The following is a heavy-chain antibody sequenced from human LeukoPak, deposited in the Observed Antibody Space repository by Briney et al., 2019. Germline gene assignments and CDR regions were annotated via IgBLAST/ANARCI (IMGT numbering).Heavy chain of an antibody. Sequence: GGSLRLSGAASGFTFISYGMHWVRQAPGKGLEWVAVISYDGSNKYYADSVKGRFTISRDNSKNTLYLQMNSLRAEDTAVYYCAKILGTRGVISRYYYYGMDVWGQGTTVTVSS. D-gene: IGHD3-10*01. CDR1: GFTFISYG. V-gene: IGHV3-30*18. J-gene: IGHJ6*02. CDR2: ISYDGSNK. CDR3: AKILGTRGVISRYYYYGMDV.